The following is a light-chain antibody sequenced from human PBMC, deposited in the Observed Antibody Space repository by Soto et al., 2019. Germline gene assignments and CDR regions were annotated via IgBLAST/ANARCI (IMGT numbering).Light chain of an antibody. CDR3: QQYGMLPLT. CDR1: QSVLYSSNDKDF. Sequence: DIVMTQSPDSLAVSLGERATIDCKSSQSVLYSSNDKDFLAWYQHKPGQPPKLLIYWASTRESGVPDRFSGSGSGTDFTLTISRLEPEDFALYYCQQYGMLPLTFGGGTKVDIK. CDR2: WAS. V-gene: IGKV4-1*01. J-gene: IGKJ4*01.